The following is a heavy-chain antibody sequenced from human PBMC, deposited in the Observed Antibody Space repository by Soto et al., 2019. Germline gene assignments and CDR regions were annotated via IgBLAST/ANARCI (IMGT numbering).Heavy chain of an antibody. V-gene: IGHV4-59*01. J-gene: IGHJ6*02. CDR2: IYYSGST. CDR1: GFSISSYY. D-gene: IGHD3-3*01. Sequence: SRTRSLTCTVSGFSISSYYWSWIRQPPGKGLEWIGYIYYSGSTNYNPSLKSRVTISVDTSKNQFSLKLSSVTAADTAVYYCARDRRAYYDFWSGYGYYGMDVWGQGTTVTGSS. CDR3: ARDRRAYYDFWSGYGYYGMDV.